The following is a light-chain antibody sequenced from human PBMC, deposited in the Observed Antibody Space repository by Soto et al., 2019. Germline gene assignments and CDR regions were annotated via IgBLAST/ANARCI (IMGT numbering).Light chain of an antibody. CDR2: GAS. J-gene: IGKJ2*01. V-gene: IGKV3-20*01. CDR3: QQYGSSSLYT. CDR1: QSVSICY. Sequence: EIVLTQSPCTLSLSPGERATLSCRASQSVSICYLAWYQQNPGRATRLLIYGASSRATGIPDRFSGSRSGIDFTLIISRIEPEDFAVYYCQQYGSSSLYTFGQGTKLEIK.